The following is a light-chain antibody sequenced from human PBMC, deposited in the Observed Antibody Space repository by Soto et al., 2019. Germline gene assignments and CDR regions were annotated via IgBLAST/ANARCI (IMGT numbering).Light chain of an antibody. Sequence: DIVMTQSPLSLPVTPGEPASISCRSSQSLLHSDGYKPLNWYVQKPGQTPQLLISLVSNRASGVPDRFSGSGSDTDFTLKISRVEAEDVGVYYCMQALQAPLTFGGGTKVEIK. V-gene: IGKV2-28*01. CDR1: QSLLHSDGYKP. CDR3: MQALQAPLT. CDR2: LVS. J-gene: IGKJ4*01.